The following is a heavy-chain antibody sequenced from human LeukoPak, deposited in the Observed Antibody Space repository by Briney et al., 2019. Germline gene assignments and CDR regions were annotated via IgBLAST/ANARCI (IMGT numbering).Heavy chain of an antibody. CDR2: IYYSGST. D-gene: IGHD2-2*01. Sequence: SQTLSLTCTVSGVSISSGDYYWSWIRQPPGKGLEWIGYIYYSGSTYYNPSLKSRVTISVDTSENQFSLKLSSVTAADTAVYYCARETTLYQLLRYWYFDLWGRGTLVTVSS. CDR1: GVSISSGDYY. CDR3: ARETTLYQLLRYWYFDL. V-gene: IGHV4-30-4*01. J-gene: IGHJ2*01.